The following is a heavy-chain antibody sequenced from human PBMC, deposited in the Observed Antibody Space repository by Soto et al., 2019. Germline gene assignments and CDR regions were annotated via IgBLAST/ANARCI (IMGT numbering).Heavy chain of an antibody. D-gene: IGHD3-22*01. CDR3: ARSYDNSGYSFDY. CDR2: INSDGSST. CDR1: GFTISNYW. J-gene: IGHJ4*02. V-gene: IGHV3-74*01. Sequence: PGGSLRLSCVASGFTISNYWMHWVRQAPGKGLLWVSRINSDGSSTNYADSAKGRFTISRDTAKNTLFLQINSLRAEDTAVYYCARSYDNSGYSFDYWGQGTLVTVSS.